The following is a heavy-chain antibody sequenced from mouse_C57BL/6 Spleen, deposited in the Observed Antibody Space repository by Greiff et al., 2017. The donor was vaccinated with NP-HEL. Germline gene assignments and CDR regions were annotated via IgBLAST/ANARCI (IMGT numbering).Heavy chain of an antibody. CDR2: IYPGSGNT. CDR3: AREIAVRRAMDY. D-gene: IGHD2-2*01. J-gene: IGHJ4*01. Sequence: QVQLQQSGAELVRPGASVKLSCKASGYTFTDYYINWVKQRPGQGLEWIARIYPGSGNTYYNEKFKGKATLTAEKSSSTAYMQLSSLTSEDSAVYFCAREIAVRRAMDYWGQGTSVTVSS. CDR1: GYTFTDYY. V-gene: IGHV1-76*01.